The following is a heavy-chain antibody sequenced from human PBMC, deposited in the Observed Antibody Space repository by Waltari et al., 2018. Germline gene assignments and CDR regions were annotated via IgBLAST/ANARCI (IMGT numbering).Heavy chain of an antibody. CDR2: IYPGDSDT. CDR1: GYSFTSYW. J-gene: IGHJ6*02. V-gene: IGHV5-51*01. D-gene: IGHD6-19*01. Sequence: EVQLVQSGAEVKKPGESLKISCKGSGYSFTSYWIGWVRQMPGKGLEWMGIIYPGDSDTRDSPSFQGQVTISADKSISTAYLQWSSLKASDTAMYYCARPSGIAVADAYYYGMDVWGQGTTVTVSS. CDR3: ARPSGIAVADAYYYGMDV.